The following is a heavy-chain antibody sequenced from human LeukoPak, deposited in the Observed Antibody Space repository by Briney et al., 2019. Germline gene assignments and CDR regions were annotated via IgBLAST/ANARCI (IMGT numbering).Heavy chain of an antibody. CDR3: ARHYWTTVTTARFDP. V-gene: IGHV4-34*01. CDR2: INHSGST. CDR1: GGSFSGYY. J-gene: IGHJ5*02. Sequence: SETLPLTCAVYGGSFSGYYWSWIRQPPGKGLEWIGEINHSGSTNYNPSLKSRVTISVDTSKNQFSLKLSSVTAADTAVYYCARHYWTTVTTARFDPWGQGTLVTVSS. D-gene: IGHD4-17*01.